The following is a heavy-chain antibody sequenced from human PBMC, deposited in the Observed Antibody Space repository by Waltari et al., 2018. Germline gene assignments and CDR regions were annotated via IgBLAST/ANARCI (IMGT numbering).Heavy chain of an antibody. V-gene: IGHV4-4*02. CDR3: ARDRGRGLYLDV. D-gene: IGHD2-15*01. J-gene: IGHJ4*02. Sequence: QLQESGPGLVKPSGTLSLSCAVSGDSVTSANWWSWVRQSPQRGLEWIGQVLSIGKTNYSPSFANRVTMSLDASNNQFSLKVTSATAADTAVYYCARDRGRGLYLDVWGPGTLVTVSP. CDR2: VLSIGKT. CDR1: GDSVTSANW.